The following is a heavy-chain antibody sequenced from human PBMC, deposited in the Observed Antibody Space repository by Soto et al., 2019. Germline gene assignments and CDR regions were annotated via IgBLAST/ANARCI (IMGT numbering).Heavy chain of an antibody. Sequence: SETLSLTCAVYGGSSSGYYWSWIRQPPGKGLEWIGEINHSGSTNYNPSLKSRVTISVDTSKNQFSLKLSSVTAADTAVYYCARGEQQLVGTYNWFDPWGQGTLVTVSS. J-gene: IGHJ5*02. CDR3: ARGEQQLVGTYNWFDP. CDR1: GGSSSGYY. D-gene: IGHD6-13*01. CDR2: INHSGST. V-gene: IGHV4-34*01.